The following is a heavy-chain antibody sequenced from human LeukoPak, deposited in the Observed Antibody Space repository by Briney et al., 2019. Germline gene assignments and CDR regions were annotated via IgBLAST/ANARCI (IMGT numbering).Heavy chain of an antibody. CDR2: IFYAGRP. CDR1: GGSIRIHISY. CDR3: ARHFDRDGYKSNAFDI. J-gene: IGHJ3*02. V-gene: IGHV4-39*01. D-gene: IGHD5-24*01. Sequence: PSETLSLTCTVSGGSIRIHISYWGWIRQPPGKGLEWIGNIFYAGRPYYNLSLKSRVTISVDTPKNQFSLMLTSVTAADTAVYYCARHFDRDGYKSNAFDIWGQGTMVTVSS.